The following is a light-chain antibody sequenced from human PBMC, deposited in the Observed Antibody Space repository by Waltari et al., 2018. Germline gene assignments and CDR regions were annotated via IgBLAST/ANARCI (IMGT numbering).Light chain of an antibody. V-gene: IGLV2-11*01. CDR1: SSDIGDYNS. CDR3: CSYAGRYTPYV. CDR2: DVI. Sequence: QSALTQPRSVSGSPGQSVTFSCTGTSSDIGDYNSVSWYQQHTGKAPKLMIYDVIKRPSRFPDRFSGSKSVNTASLTISGLQAEDESDYYCCSYAGRYTPYVFGTGTKVTVL. J-gene: IGLJ1*01.